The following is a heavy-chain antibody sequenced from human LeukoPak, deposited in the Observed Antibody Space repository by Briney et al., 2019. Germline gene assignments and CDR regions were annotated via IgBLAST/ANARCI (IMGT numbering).Heavy chain of an antibody. CDR1: GYTFTSYY. Sequence: ASVKVSCKASGYTFTSYYMHWVRQAPGQGLEWMGIINPSGGSTNYAQKFQGRVTITADESTSTAYMELSSLRSEATAVYYCARDPEYSSSSAHFQHWGQGTLVTVSS. CDR3: ARDPEYSSSSAHFQH. D-gene: IGHD6-6*01. J-gene: IGHJ1*01. CDR2: INPSGGST. V-gene: IGHV1-46*01.